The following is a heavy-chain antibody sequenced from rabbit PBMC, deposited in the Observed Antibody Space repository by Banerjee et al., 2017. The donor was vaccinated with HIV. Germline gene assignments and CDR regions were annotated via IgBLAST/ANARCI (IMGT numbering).Heavy chain of an antibody. J-gene: IGHJ4*01. Sequence: QEQLEESGGDLVKPEGSLPLTCQASGFSSRSSYWIPWVRQAPGKGLGWIGCIDTGGFSIYYATWAKGRFTLSKTSSTTVTLQLNSLTAADTATYFCARDLAGVIGWNFNLWGQGTLVTVS. CDR3: ARDLAGVIGWNFNL. CDR1: GFSSRSSYW. D-gene: IGHD4-1*01. CDR2: IDTGGFSI. V-gene: IGHV1S45*01.